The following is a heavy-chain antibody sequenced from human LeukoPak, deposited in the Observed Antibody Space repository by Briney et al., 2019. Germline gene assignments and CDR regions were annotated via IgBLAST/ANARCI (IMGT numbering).Heavy chain of an antibody. CDR1: GGSISSGSYY. CDR2: IYTSGST. Sequence: SETLSLTCTVSGGSISSGSYYWSWIRQPAGKGLEWIGRIYTSGSTNYNPSLRSRVTISVDTSKNQFSLKLSSVTAADTAVFYCARVRFTRRAFDIWGQGTMVTVSS. J-gene: IGHJ3*02. V-gene: IGHV4-61*02. CDR3: ARVRFTRRAFDI. D-gene: IGHD6-6*01.